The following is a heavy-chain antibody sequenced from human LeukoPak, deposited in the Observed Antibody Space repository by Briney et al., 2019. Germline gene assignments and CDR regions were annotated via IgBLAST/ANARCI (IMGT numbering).Heavy chain of an antibody. V-gene: IGHV3-69-1*01. CDR3: ARQGSEIDY. CDR1: GFPFSEYS. CDR2: IDSSSTI. Sequence: GGSLRLSCAASGFPFSEYSMNWVRQAPGKGLEWVSYIDSSSTIYYADSVKGRFTISRDNAKNSLYLQLNSLRAEDTAVYYCARQGSEIDYWGQGTLVTVSS. J-gene: IGHJ4*02.